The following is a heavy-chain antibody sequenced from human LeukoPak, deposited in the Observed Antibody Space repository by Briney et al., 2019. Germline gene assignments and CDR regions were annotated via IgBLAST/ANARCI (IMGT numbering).Heavy chain of an antibody. CDR2: ISSSSSYI. CDR1: GFTFSSYS. V-gene: IGHV3-21*01. D-gene: IGHD3-22*01. J-gene: IGHJ4*02. CDR3: ARAPAVYYDSSGYYSHFDY. Sequence: GGSLRLSCAASGFTFSSYSMNWVRQAPGKGLEWVSSISSSSSYIYYADSVKGRFTISRDNAKNSLYLQMNSLRAEDTAVYYCARAPAVYYDSSGYYSHFDYWGQGTLVTVSS.